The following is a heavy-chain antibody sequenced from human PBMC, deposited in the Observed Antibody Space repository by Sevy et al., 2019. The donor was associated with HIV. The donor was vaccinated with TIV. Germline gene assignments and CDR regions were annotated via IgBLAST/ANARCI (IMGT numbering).Heavy chain of an antibody. CDR1: GFTVSSNY. V-gene: IGHV3-53*01. Sequence: GGSLRLSCAASGFTVSSNYMSWVRQAPGKGLEWVSVIYSDSNTYYADSVKGRFTISRDNSKNTLYLQMKSLRAEDTAVYYCAKGLNLEWSWYGMDVWGQGTTVTVSS. CDR3: AKGLNLEWSWYGMDV. D-gene: IGHD3-3*01. CDR2: IYSDSNT. J-gene: IGHJ6*02.